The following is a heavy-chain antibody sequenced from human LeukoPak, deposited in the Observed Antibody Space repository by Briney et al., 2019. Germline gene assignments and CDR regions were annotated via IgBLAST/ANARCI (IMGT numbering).Heavy chain of an antibody. CDR3: ATRNFYQSRAYCYYYFDF. Sequence: GGSLRLSCAASGFTFSSHAMSWVRQAPGRGLEWVSGISSSGDATYYADSVRGRFTISRDNSRNTLYLQINSLRAEDTAAYYCATRNFYQSRAYCYYYFDFWGQGTLVTVPS. CDR2: ISSSGDAT. V-gene: IGHV3-23*01. CDR1: GFTFSSHA. J-gene: IGHJ4*02. D-gene: IGHD3-22*01.